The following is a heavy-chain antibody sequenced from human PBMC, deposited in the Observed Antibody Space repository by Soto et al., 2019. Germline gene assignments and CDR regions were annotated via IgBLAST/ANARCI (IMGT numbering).Heavy chain of an antibody. D-gene: IGHD1-26*01. CDR2: IRYTGSP. J-gene: IGHJ1*01. V-gene: IGHV4-30-4*01. CDR3: ARAWDF. Sequence: SETLSLTCTVSGVPVSRDYHWIWIRQPPGKGLEWIGHIRYTGSPSYNPSLKSRLTMSVDTSKNQFSLELSSVTAADTAVYYCARAWDFWGQGTLVTVSS. CDR1: GVPVSRDYH.